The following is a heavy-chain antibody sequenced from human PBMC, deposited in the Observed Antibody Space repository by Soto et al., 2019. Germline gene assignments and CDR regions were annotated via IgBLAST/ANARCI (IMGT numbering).Heavy chain of an antibody. CDR2: ISYDGNNK. V-gene: IGHV3-30-3*01. CDR1: GFIFSTYV. J-gene: IGHJ4*02. D-gene: IGHD6-19*01. Sequence: QVQLVESGRGVVQPGRSLRLSCEASGFIFSTYVMHWIRQAPGKGLEWVAVISYDGNNKYYADSVKGRFTISRDNSKNILYLQMNSLRVQDTAVYYCARDPHRSGWYEWVSMTSSIDFDLWGRGTLVSVSS. CDR3: ARDPHRSGWYEWVSMTSSIDFDL.